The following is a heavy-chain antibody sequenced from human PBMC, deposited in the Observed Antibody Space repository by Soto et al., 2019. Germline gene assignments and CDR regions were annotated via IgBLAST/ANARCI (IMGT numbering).Heavy chain of an antibody. V-gene: IGHV1-3*01. Sequence: QVPLVQSGAEVKKPGASVKVSCKTSGYTFTNNVIHWVRQAPGQRLEWMGWVNAGNDNTKWSREFQGRLTLTKDTSATTAYMELSSLTSEDTAISFCAREVPYGYSRFDYWGQGTLVTVSS. CDR1: GYTFTNNV. D-gene: IGHD5-18*01. CDR2: VNAGNDNT. CDR3: AREVPYGYSRFDY. J-gene: IGHJ4*02.